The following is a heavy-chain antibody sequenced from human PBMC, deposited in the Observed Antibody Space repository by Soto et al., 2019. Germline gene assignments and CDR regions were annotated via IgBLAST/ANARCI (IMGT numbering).Heavy chain of an antibody. D-gene: IGHD1-26*01. V-gene: IGHV1-2*02. CDR3: GRGRSGQIVVFY. J-gene: IGHJ4*02. CDR1: GYTFTGHY. Sequence: ASVKVSFKASGYTFTGHYIHWVRQAPEQGPEWMGEIGPESGATRYAQRFQGRVTMTRDMSITTVYMELNNLSPDGTAVYYCGRGRSGQIVVFYWGQGTPVTVSS. CDR2: IGPESGAT.